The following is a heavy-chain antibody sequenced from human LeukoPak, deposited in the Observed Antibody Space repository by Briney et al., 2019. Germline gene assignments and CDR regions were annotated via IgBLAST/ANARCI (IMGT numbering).Heavy chain of an antibody. J-gene: IGHJ6*03. Sequence: PSETLSLTCAVYGGSFNGYYWSWIRQPPGKGLEWIGEINHSGSTNYNPSLKSRVTISVDTSKNQFSLKLSSVTAADTAVYYCARRSPGFYYYYMDVWGKGTTVTISS. D-gene: IGHD7-27*01. V-gene: IGHV4-34*01. CDR3: ARRSPGFYYYYMDV. CDR2: INHSGST. CDR1: GGSFNGYY.